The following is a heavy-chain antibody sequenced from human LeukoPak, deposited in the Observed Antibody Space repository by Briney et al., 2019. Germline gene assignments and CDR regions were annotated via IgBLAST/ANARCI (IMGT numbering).Heavy chain of an antibody. V-gene: IGHV1-46*01. J-gene: IGHJ6*03. CDR1: GYTFTSYY. D-gene: IGHD3-16*02. Sequence: ASVKVSCKASGYTFTSYYMHWVRQAPGQGLEWMGIINPSGGSTSYAQKFQGRVTMTRDTSPCTVYMELSSLRSEDTAVYYCARDPGGFFFAGVIPIEYYYYDYMDVWGKGTTVTVSS. CDR2: INPSGGST. CDR3: ARDPGGFFFAGVIPIEYYYYDYMDV.